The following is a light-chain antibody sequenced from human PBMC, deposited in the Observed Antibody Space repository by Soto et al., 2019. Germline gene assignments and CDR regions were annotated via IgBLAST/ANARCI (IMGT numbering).Light chain of an antibody. Sequence: EIGFTQSPGTLALSPGERATLSCRASQSVGSSYLAWYQQKPGQAPRLLIYDASNRATGIPARFSGSGSGTDFTLTISSLEPEDFAVYYCQQYRMSPNTFGQGTRLEIK. CDR2: DAS. CDR1: QSVGSSY. CDR3: QQYRMSPNT. V-gene: IGKV3-20*01. J-gene: IGKJ5*01.